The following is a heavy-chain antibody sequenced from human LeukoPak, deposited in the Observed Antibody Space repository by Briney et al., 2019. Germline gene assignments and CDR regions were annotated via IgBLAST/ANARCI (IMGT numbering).Heavy chain of an antibody. V-gene: IGHV4-34*01. D-gene: IGHD2-2*01. CDR2: INHSGST. J-gene: IGHJ6*02. Sequence: PSETLSLTCAVYGGSFSGYYWSWIRQPPGKGLEWIGEINHSGSTNYNPSLKSRVTISVDTSKNQFSLKLSSVTAADTAVYYCARGLYQLLPGVDVWGQGTTVTVSS. CDR1: GGSFSGYY. CDR3: ARGLYQLLPGVDV.